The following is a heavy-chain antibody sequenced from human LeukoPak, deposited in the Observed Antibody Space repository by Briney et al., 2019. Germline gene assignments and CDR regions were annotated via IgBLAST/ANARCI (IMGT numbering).Heavy chain of an antibody. J-gene: IGHJ6*02. D-gene: IGHD3-10*01. CDR1: GFTVGNNY. CDR3: ATNYGSGSPYGMDV. Sequence: PGGSLRLSCAASGFTVGNNYMNWVRQAPGKGLEWVSLIFSHGETSYADSVKGGFTISRDNSKNTLYLQMNSLRAEDTAVYYCATNYGSGSPYGMDVWGQGTTVTVSS. V-gene: IGHV3-66*02. CDR2: IFSHGET.